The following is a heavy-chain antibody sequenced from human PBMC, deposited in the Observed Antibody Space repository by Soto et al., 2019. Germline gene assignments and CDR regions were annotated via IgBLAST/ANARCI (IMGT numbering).Heavy chain of an antibody. J-gene: IGHJ4*02. CDR2: IFWDDDK. Sequence: QITLKESGHTLVNPTQTLTLTCSFSGFSLSTSGVGVGWIRQPPEKALEWLAFIFWDDDKRYSPSLKSRLTIAKDPSKNPVVMTLTNIDPVDTSTYDCARVLTGTGGHFDSGGQGARVTFSS. D-gene: IGHD2-8*02. CDR1: GFSLSTSGVG. CDR3: ARVLTGTGGHFDS. V-gene: IGHV2-5*02.